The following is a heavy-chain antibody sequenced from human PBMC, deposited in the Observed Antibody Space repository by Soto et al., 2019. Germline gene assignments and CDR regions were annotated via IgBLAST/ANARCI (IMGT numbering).Heavy chain of an antibody. CDR2: ISAYIGYT. Sequence: ASVKVSCKASGYTFTNYGFSWVRQAPGQGLEGMGWISAYIGYTNYAQNLQGRVIMTTDTSTSTAYLELRGLRSDDTAVYYCARGRASGSYYLLDYWGQ. D-gene: IGHD3-10*01. J-gene: IGHJ4*02. CDR3: ARGRASGSYYLLDY. V-gene: IGHV1-18*04. CDR1: GYTFTNYG.